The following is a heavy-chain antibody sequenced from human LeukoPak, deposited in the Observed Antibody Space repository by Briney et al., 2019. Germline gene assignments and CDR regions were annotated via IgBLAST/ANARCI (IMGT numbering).Heavy chain of an antibody. D-gene: IGHD3-22*01. J-gene: IGHJ3*02. V-gene: IGHV3-30-3*01. Sequence: GGSLRLSCVGSGFTFSSYAMHWVRQAPGKGLEWVAVISYDGSNKYYADSVKGRFTISRDNSKNTLYLQMNRLRVEDTTVYHCAREPRITMNTAAFDIWGQGTMVTVSS. CDR2: ISYDGSNK. CDR1: GFTFSSYA. CDR3: AREPRITMNTAAFDI.